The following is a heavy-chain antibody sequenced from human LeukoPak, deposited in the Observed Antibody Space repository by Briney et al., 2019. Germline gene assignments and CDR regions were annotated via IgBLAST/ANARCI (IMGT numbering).Heavy chain of an antibody. J-gene: IGHJ4*02. CDR3: AKDRNYYDSSGYYS. D-gene: IGHD3-22*01. CDR2: ISWNSGSI. CDR1: GFTFNTFA. V-gene: IGHV3-9*01. Sequence: GGSLRLSCAASGFTFNTFAMTWVRQAPGKGLEWVSGISWNSGSIGYADSVKGRFTISRDNAKNSLYLQMNSLRAEDTALYYCAKDRNYYDSSGYYSWGQGTLVTVSS.